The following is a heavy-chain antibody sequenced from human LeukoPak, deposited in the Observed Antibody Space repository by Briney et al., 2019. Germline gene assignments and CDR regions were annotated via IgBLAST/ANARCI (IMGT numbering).Heavy chain of an antibody. CDR3: ARMTAAGTHFDY. D-gene: IGHD6-13*01. J-gene: IGHJ4*02. Sequence: SGPALVKPTQTLTLTCSFSGFSLSTSGMRVSWIRQPPGKALEWLARIDWDDDKFYSTSLKTRLTISKDTSKTQVVLTMTNMDPVDTATYYCARMTAAGTHFDYWGQGTLVTVSS. CDR1: GFSLSTSGMR. V-gene: IGHV2-70*04. CDR2: IDWDDDK.